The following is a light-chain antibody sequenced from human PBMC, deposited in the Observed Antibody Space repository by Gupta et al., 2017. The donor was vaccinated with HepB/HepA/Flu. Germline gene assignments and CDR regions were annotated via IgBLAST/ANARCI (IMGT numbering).Light chain of an antibody. CDR3: SSTRNDYFLV. J-gene: IGLJ3*02. CDR2: EVS. Sequence: QSALTQHPSVSGSPGQSVTISCPGTITDIETYNRLSWYQQPPGTAPKLIIYEVSNRPSGVPDRFSGSKSGNTASLTISGRQTEDEADYYFSSTRNDYFLVFGGGTMLTVL. V-gene: IGLV2-18*02. CDR1: ITDIETYNR.